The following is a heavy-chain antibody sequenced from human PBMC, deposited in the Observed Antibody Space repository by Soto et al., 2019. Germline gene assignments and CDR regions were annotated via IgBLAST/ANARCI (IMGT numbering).Heavy chain of an antibody. V-gene: IGHV3-21*01. J-gene: IGHJ3*02. CDR2: ISSSGNHI. CDR3: AREVKSAGGPDGFDI. CDR1: GFTISSYE. Sequence: XGSLRLSGAASGFTISSYEMNWVRQAPGKGLQWVSAISSSGNHIYYADSLKGRFTISRDNAKNSLYLQMNSLRAEDTAVYYCAREVKSAGGPDGFDIWGQGTMVTVSS. D-gene: IGHD6-13*01.